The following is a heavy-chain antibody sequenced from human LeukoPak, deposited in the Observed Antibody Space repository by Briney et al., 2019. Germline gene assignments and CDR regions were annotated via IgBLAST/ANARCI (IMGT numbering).Heavy chain of an antibody. D-gene: IGHD3-9*01. CDR2: VSASGLHT. CDR1: GFSFSSYP. V-gene: IGHV3-23*01. CDR3: ANMLSGIWCPPYFHS. Sequence: GGSLRLSCAASGFSFSSYPMNWVRQIPGKGLEWVATVSASGLHTYYPDSVKGRFLISRDNSRNIVLLQIDTLRAEDTAFYFCANMLSGIWCPPYFHSWRQGPLVSVSS. J-gene: IGHJ5*02.